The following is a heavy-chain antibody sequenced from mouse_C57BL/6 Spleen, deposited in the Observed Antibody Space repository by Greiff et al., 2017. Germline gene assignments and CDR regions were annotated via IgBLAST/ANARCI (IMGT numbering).Heavy chain of an antibody. J-gene: IGHJ4*01. D-gene: IGHD2-4*01. Sequence: EVQLQQSGPELVKPGASVKISCKASGYTFTDYYMNWVKQSHGKSLEWIGDINPNNGGTSYNQKFKGKATLTVDKSSSTAYMELRSLTSEDSAVYYCARVGGYDYGAMDYWGQGTSVTVSS. V-gene: IGHV1-26*01. CDR3: ARVGGYDYGAMDY. CDR2: INPNNGGT. CDR1: GYTFTDYY.